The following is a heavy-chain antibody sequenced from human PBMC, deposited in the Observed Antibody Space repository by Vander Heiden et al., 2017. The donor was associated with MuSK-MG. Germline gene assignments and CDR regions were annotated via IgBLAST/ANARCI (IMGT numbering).Heavy chain of an antibody. CDR1: GFAFSTYS. CDR3: AREPAGMTTVTSLFDY. J-gene: IGHJ4*02. D-gene: IGHD4-17*01. CDR2: ISSSGDSI. V-gene: IGHV3-21*02. Sequence: EVQLVESGGGLVKPGGSLRLSCAASGFAFSTYSMNWVRQAPGKGLEWVSCISSSGDSIYYADSVKGRFTISRDNAKNSLYLQMNSLRAEDTAVYYCAREPAGMTTVTSLFDYWGQGILVTVSS.